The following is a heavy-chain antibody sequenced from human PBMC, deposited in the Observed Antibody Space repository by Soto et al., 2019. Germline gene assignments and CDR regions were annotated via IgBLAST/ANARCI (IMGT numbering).Heavy chain of an antibody. CDR3: AIGATSQGDCSGGSCLLWDY. J-gene: IGHJ4*02. CDR1: GYTFTSYY. CDR2: INPSGGST. D-gene: IGHD2-15*01. V-gene: IGHV1-46*03. Sequence: QVQLVQSGAEVKKPGASVKVSCKASGYTFTSYYMHWVRQAPGQGLEWMGIINPSGGSTSYAQKFQGRVTMTRDTSTSTVYMELSSLRSEDTAVYYCAIGATSQGDCSGGSCLLWDYWGQGTLVTVSS.